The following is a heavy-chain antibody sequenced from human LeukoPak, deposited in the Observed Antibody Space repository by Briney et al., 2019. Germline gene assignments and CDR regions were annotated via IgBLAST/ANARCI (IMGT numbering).Heavy chain of an antibody. Sequence: GASVKVSCKASGYTFTSYYMHWVRQAPGQGLEWMGIINPSGGSTSYAQKFQGRVTMTRDTSRSTVYMELSSLRSDDTAVYYCARAGAVVDNWFDPWGQGTLVTVSS. D-gene: IGHD2-15*01. V-gene: IGHV1-46*01. CDR3: ARAGAVVDNWFDP. CDR2: INPSGGST. J-gene: IGHJ5*02. CDR1: GYTFTSYY.